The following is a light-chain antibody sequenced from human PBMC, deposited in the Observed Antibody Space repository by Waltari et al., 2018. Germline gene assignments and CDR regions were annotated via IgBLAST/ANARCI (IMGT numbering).Light chain of an antibody. CDR3: MQGTHLPWT. CDR2: EVS. V-gene: IGKV2-29*02. J-gene: IGKJ1*01. Sequence: DIVMTQTPLSLSVTPGQPASLPCKSSQSLLHSDGKTYLYWYLQKPGQSPELLISEVSSRFSGVSHRFSGSGSGTEFTLKISRVEAEDVGVYYCMQGTHLPWTFGQGTKVEIK. CDR1: QSLLHSDGKTY.